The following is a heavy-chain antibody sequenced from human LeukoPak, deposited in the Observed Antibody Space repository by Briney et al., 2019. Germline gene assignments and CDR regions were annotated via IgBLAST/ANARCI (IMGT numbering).Heavy chain of an antibody. J-gene: IGHJ6*02. CDR3: ARSPWGIAAAQPYGMDV. D-gene: IGHD6-13*01. CDR1: GFTVSSNY. V-gene: IGHV3-23*01. CDR2: ISGSGGST. Sequence: PGGSLRLSCAASGFTVSSNYMSWVRQAPGKGLEWVSAISGSGGSTYYADSVKGRFTISRDNARNSLYLQMNSLRAEDTAVYYCARSPWGIAAAQPYGMDVWGQGTTVTVSS.